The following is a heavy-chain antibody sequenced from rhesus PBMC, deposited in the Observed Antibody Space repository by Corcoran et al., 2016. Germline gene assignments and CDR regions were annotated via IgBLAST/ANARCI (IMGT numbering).Heavy chain of an antibody. J-gene: IGHJ4*01. CDR2: MYGSGGST. CDR3: ASRGHIAAAGKNY. Sequence: QVQLQESGPAVVKPSETLSLTGAVSGGSISGSNGWTWIRQSPGKGLEWFGGMYGSGGSTEYNPALTSRFTISLDTSQTRFSLKLRSVPAVDTAVYYCASRGHIAAAGKNYWGQGVLVTVSS. D-gene: IGHD6-31*01. CDR1: GGSISGSNG. V-gene: IGHV4-93*02.